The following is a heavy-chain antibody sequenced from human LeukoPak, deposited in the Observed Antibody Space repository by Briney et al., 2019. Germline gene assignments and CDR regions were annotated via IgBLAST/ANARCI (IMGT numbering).Heavy chain of an antibody. D-gene: IGHD3-10*01. Sequence: PGGSLRLSCAASGFTFSSYAMSWVRQAPGKGLEWVSAISGSGGSTHYADSVKGRFTISRDNSKNTLYLQMNSLRAEDTAVYYCAKDLGMVRGVPDAFDIWGQGTMVTVSS. V-gene: IGHV3-23*01. J-gene: IGHJ3*02. CDR1: GFTFSSYA. CDR3: AKDLGMVRGVPDAFDI. CDR2: ISGSGGST.